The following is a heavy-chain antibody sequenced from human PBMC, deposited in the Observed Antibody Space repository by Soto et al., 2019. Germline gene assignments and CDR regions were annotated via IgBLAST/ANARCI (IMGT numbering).Heavy chain of an antibody. CDR2: ISYDGSNK. CDR1: GFTFSSYA. J-gene: IGHJ1*01. V-gene: IGHV3-30-3*01. D-gene: IGHD3-10*01. CDR3: ARVSGSGAPDTGPHAEYFQH. Sequence: QVQLVESGGGVVQPGRSLRLSCAASGFTFSSYAMHWVRQAPGKGLEWVAVISYDGSNKYYADSVKGRFTISRDNSKNTLYLQMNSLRAEDTAVYYCARVSGSGAPDTGPHAEYFQHWGQGTLVTVSS.